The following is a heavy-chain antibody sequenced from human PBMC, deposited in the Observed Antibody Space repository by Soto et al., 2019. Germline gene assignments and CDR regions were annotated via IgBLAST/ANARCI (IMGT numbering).Heavy chain of an antibody. J-gene: IGHJ4*02. CDR1: GGTFSSYT. D-gene: IGHD3-16*01. V-gene: IGHV1-69*02. CDR3: ARWGEGALDY. CDR2: IIPILGIA. Sequence: QVQLVQSGAEVKKPGSSVKVSCKASGGTFSSYTISWVRQAPGQGLEWMGRIIPILGIANYAQKFQGRVTITADKSTSTAYMKLSSLRSEDTAVYYCARWGEGALDYWGQGTLVTVSS.